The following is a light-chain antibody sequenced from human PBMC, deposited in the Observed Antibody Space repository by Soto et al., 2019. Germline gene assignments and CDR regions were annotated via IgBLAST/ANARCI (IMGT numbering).Light chain of an antibody. Sequence: QSALTQPASVSGSPGQSITISCTGTSSDIGGYNYVSWYRQHPGKAPKLMIYEVINRPSGVSNRFSGSKSGNTASLTISGLQAEDEADYYGSSYTSSSTTPYVFGTGTKLTVL. V-gene: IGLV2-14*01. J-gene: IGLJ1*01. CDR1: SSDIGGYNY. CDR2: EVI. CDR3: SSYTSSSTTPYV.